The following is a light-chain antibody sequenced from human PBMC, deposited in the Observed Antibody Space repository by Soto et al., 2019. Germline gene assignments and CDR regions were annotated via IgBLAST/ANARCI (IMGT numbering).Light chain of an antibody. CDR1: QAITDY. Sequence: DIQMTQSPSSLSASVGERVTITCRASQAITDYLAWVQQRPGEAPKSLIYAASSLQSGVPSRFSGSGSGTVFTLTINNIQPEDFATYYCQQYRTYPWTFGPGTTVDIK. V-gene: IGKV1-16*01. CDR3: QQYRTYPWT. CDR2: AAS. J-gene: IGKJ1*01.